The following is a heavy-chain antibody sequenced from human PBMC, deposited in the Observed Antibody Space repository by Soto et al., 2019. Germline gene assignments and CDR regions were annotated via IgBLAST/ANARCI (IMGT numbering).Heavy chain of an antibody. Sequence: QVQLVQSGAEVKKPGASVKVSCKASGYTFTSYGISWVRQAPGQGLEWMGWISAYNGNTNYAQKLWGRVTMTTDKSTSTPYMGVRRLRPDDTAVYYCARPNKVARHSSCWTTLTSPGGYWGQGTLVTVST. CDR2: ISAYNGNT. CDR1: GYTFTSYG. D-gene: IGHD6-19*01. CDR3: ARPNKVARHSSCWTTLTSPGGY. V-gene: IGHV1-18*01. J-gene: IGHJ4*02.